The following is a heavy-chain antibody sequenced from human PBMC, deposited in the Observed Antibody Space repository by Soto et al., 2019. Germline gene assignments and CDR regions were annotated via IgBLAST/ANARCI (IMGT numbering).Heavy chain of an antibody. CDR3: ARGEQYSGRIFDY. J-gene: IGHJ4*01. CDR2: TYYRSKWYY. CDR1: GDSVSSNSAG. V-gene: IGHV6-1*01. Sequence: PSQTLSLTCALTGDSVSSNSAGWSWVRQSPSRGLEWLGRTYYRSKWYYEYAVSVRGRITINPDTSKNQYSLQLNSVTPEDTAVYFCARGEQYSGRIFDYRGQGTLVTVSS. D-gene: IGHD1-26*01.